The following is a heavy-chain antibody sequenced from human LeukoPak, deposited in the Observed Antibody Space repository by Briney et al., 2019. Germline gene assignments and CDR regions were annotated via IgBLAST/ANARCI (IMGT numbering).Heavy chain of an antibody. V-gene: IGHV3-49*04. J-gene: IGHJ4*02. CDR3: TQGY. CDR2: IRSKTFGGTA. CDR1: GFSSRDYA. Sequence: GGSLRLSCAASGFSSRDYAMNWVRQAPGKGLEWVGFIRSKTFGGTAEYAASVKGRFTISRDDSKSIAYLEMNSLKTEDTGMYYCTQGYWGQGTLVTVSS.